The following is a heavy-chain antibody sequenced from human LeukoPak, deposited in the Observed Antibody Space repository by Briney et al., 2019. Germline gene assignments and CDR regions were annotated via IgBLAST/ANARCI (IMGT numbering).Heavy chain of an antibody. Sequence: SETLSLTCTVSDGSISSSSYYWGWIRQPPGKGLEWIGSIYYSGSTYYNPSLKSRVTISVDTSKNQFSLKLSSVTAADTAVYYCARVKKSGLIYRPSGWSWGFDYWGQGTLVTVSS. V-gene: IGHV4-39*07. J-gene: IGHJ4*02. CDR2: IYYSGST. CDR3: ARVKKSGLIYRPSGWSWGFDY. CDR1: DGSISSSSYY. D-gene: IGHD6-19*01.